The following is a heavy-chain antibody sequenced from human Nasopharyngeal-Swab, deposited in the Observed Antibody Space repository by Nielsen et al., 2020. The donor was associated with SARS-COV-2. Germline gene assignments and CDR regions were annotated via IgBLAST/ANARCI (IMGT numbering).Heavy chain of an antibody. Sequence: GESLKISCAASGFIFSNYSMIWVRQAPGKGLEWVSAISSSSHYIYYADSVKGRFTISRDNAENSLYLHMNSLRADDSAVYYCARRYYYDSSDYYPLDYWGQGTLVTVSS. CDR1: GFIFSNYS. D-gene: IGHD3-22*01. J-gene: IGHJ4*02. V-gene: IGHV3-21*01. CDR2: ISSSSHYI. CDR3: ARRYYYDSSDYYPLDY.